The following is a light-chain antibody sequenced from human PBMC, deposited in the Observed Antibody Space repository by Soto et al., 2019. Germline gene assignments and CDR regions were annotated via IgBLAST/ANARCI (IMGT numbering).Light chain of an antibody. Sequence: EIVMTQSPATLSGSPGERSTVSCMGSQSVNIDLAWYQQKPGQAPRLLIFGASYRATGIPARFSGSGSGTEFNLTISSLQSEDFAVYFCRQYDDWLRLTFGGGTKVDI. CDR2: GAS. CDR3: RQYDDWLRLT. J-gene: IGKJ4*01. CDR1: QSVNID. V-gene: IGKV3D-15*01.